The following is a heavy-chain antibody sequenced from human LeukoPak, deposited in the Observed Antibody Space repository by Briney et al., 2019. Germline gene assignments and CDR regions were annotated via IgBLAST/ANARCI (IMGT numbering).Heavy chain of an antibody. Sequence: SETLSLTCTVSGGSISSYYWSWIRQPPGKVLEWIGYIYYSGSTNYNPSLKSRVTISVDTSKNQFSLKLSSVTAADTAVYYCARYTDYGDYPWAFDIWGQGTMVTVSS. J-gene: IGHJ3*02. CDR1: GGSISSYY. CDR3: ARYTDYGDYPWAFDI. D-gene: IGHD4-17*01. CDR2: IYYSGST. V-gene: IGHV4-59*01.